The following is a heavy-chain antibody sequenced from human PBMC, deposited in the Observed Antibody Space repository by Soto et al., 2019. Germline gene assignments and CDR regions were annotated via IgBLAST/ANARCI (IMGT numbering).Heavy chain of an antibody. Sequence: EVQLLESGGGLVQPGGSLRLSCAASGFTFSSYAMRWVRQAPVKGLEWVSAISGSGGSTYYADSVKGRFTISRDNSKNTLYLQMNSLRAEDPAVYSWASRGSGSYSDYWGQGTLVIVSS. CDR2: ISGSGGST. CDR3: ASRGSGSYSDY. J-gene: IGHJ4*02. V-gene: IGHV3-23*01. CDR1: GFTFSSYA. D-gene: IGHD1-26*01.